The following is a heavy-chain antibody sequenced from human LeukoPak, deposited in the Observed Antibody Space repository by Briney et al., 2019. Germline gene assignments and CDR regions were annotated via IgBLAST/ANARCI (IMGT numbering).Heavy chain of an antibody. D-gene: IGHD3-3*01. V-gene: IGHV3-15*01. J-gene: IGHJ3*02. CDR2: IKSKTDGGTT. Sequence: GGSLRLSCAASGFTFSNAWMSWVRQAPGKGLEWVGRIKSKTDGGTTDYAAPVKGRFTISRDDSKNTLYLQMNGLKTEDTAVYYCTTDEGYDFWSGYWGAFDIWGQGTMVTVSS. CDR3: TTDEGYDFWSGYWGAFDI. CDR1: GFTFSNAW.